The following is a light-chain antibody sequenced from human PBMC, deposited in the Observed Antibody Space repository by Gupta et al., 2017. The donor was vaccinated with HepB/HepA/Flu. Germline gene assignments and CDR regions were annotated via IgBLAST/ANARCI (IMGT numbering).Light chain of an antibody. CDR1: SSDVGGYNY. J-gene: IGLJ1*01. CDR3: SSYAGSNNYV. CDR2: GVN. V-gene: IGLV2-8*01. Sequence: QSALTQPPSASGSPGQSVTISCTGTSSDVGGYNYVSWYQQHPGKAPKLMIYGVNKRPSGVPDRFSGSKSGNTASLTVSGLQAEDEADYYCSSYAGSNNYVFGTGTKVIVL.